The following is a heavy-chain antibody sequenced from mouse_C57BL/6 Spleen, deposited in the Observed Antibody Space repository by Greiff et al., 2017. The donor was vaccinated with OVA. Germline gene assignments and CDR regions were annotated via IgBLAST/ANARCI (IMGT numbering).Heavy chain of an antibody. D-gene: IGHD2-2*01. CDR3: ARGGYDGGYYAMDY. Sequence: EVKLMESEGGLVQPGSSMKLSCTASGFTFSDYYMAWVRQVPEKGLEWVANINYDGSSTYYLDSLKSRFIISRDNAKNILYLQMSSLKSEDTATYYCARGGYDGGYYAMDYWGQGTSVTVSS. CDR2: INYDGSST. V-gene: IGHV5-16*01. CDR1: GFTFSDYY. J-gene: IGHJ4*01.